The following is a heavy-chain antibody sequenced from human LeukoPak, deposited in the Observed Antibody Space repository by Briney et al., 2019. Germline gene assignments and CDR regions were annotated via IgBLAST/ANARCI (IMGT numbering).Heavy chain of an antibody. D-gene: IGHD3-10*01. J-gene: IGHJ5*02. CDR3: ASAYGSGLNWFDP. V-gene: IGHV4-34*01. CDR1: GGSFSGYY. CDR2: INHSGST. Sequence: SETLSLTCAVYGGSFSGYYWSWIRQPPGKGLEWIGEINHSGSTNYNPSLKSRVTISVDTSKNQFSLKLSSVTAADTAVYYCASAYGSGLNWFDPWGQGTLVTVSS.